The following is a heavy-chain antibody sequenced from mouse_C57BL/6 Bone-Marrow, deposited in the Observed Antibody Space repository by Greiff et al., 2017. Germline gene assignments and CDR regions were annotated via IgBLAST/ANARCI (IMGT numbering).Heavy chain of an antibody. CDR2: IDPETGGT. V-gene: IGHV1-15*01. D-gene: IGHD2-5*01. CDR1: GYTFTDYE. CDR3: TRSGYSNFYYALDY. J-gene: IGHJ4*01. Sequence: QVQLQQSGAELVRPGASVTLSCKASGYTFTDYEMHWVKQTPVHGLEWIGAIDPETGGTAYNQKFKGKAILTADKSSSTAYMELRSLTSEDSAVYSGTRSGYSNFYYALDYWGQGTAVTVSS.